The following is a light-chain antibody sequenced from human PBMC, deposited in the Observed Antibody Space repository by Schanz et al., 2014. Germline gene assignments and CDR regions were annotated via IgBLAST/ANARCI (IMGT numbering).Light chain of an antibody. CDR1: QNINTW. Sequence: DIQMTQSPSTLSASVGDRVTITCRASQNINTWLAWYQQNPGKAPKLLISTASILETGVPSRFSGSGSGTEFTLTISSLQSEDFAVYYCQQYNNWLGTFGQGTKVEIK. CDR2: TAS. V-gene: IGKV1-5*03. CDR3: QQYNNWLGT. J-gene: IGKJ1*01.